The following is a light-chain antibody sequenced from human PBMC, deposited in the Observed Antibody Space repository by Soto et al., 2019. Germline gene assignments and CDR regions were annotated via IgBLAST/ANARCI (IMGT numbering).Light chain of an antibody. CDR2: AAS. CDR3: QQYGNSVYT. J-gene: IGKJ2*01. CDR1: QSVSSTY. V-gene: IGKV3-20*01. Sequence: EIVLTQSPGTLSLSPGERATLSCRASQSVSSTYLAWYQQRPGQAPRLLLYAASTRATGIPDRFSGTGSATDFTLTISRLEPEDFAVYYCQQYGNSVYTFGQGTKLEIK.